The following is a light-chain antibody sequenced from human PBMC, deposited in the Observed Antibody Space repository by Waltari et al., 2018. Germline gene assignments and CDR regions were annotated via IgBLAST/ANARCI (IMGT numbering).Light chain of an antibody. J-gene: IGLJ2*01. CDR1: SGSIADNY. CDR3: QSFDNNNDIV. V-gene: IGLV6-57*02. Sequence: NFMLTQPHSVSESPGRTVTISCTGTSGSIADNYVQWYQLRPGSGPTTVIYEDNQRLSWVPVRFSGSIDRSSNSASLIISGLNTEDEAYYYCQSFDNNNDIVFGGGTKLTVL. CDR2: EDN.